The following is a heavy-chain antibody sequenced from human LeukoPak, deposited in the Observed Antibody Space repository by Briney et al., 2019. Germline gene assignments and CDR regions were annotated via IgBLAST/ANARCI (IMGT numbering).Heavy chain of an antibody. J-gene: IGHJ4*02. CDR1: GFSINSYY. CDR3: ARREGGYSYVHDH. V-gene: IGHV4-59*08. CDR2: IYYSGDT. D-gene: IGHD5-12*01. Sequence: PSETLSLTCTVSGFSINSYYWSWIRQPPGKGLEWIGYIYYSGDTIYNPSLKSRATISIDTSKNQFSLKLNSVTAADTAVYYCARREGGYSYVHDHWGQGALVTVSS.